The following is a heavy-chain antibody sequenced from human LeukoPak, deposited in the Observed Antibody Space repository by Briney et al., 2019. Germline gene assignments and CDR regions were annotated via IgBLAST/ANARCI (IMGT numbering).Heavy chain of an antibody. CDR2: IYYSGST. J-gene: IGHJ4*02. D-gene: IGHD6-13*01. V-gene: IGHV4-59*01. Sequence: RQPPVKGMERIGYIYYSGSTNYNPSLKSRVTMSVDTSKNQFSLNLSSVTAADTAVYYCARGPYSSRYDYWGQGTVVTVSS. CDR3: ARGPYSSRYDY.